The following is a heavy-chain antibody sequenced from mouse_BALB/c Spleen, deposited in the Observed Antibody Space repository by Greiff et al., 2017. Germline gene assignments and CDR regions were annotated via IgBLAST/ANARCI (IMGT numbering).Heavy chain of an antibody. CDR3: ARSRKCGNPYAMDY. V-gene: IGHV1S34*01. D-gene: IGHD2-10*02. CDR1: GYSFTGYY. Sequence: LVKPGASVKISCKASGYSFTGYYMHWVKQSHGKSLEWIGYISCYNGATSYNQKFKGKATFTVDTSSSTAYMQFNSLTSEDSAVYYCARSRKCGNPYAMDYWGQGTTVTVSS. CDR2: ISCYNGAT. J-gene: IGHJ4*01.